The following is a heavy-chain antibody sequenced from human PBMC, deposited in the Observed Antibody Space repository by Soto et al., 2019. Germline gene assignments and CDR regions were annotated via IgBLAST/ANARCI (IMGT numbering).Heavy chain of an antibody. D-gene: IGHD6-19*01. Sequence: QVQLVESGGGLVKPGGSLRLSCAASGFTFSDYYMSWIRQAPGKGLEWVSYISSSGSTIYYADSVKGRLTISRDNAKNSLYLQMNGLRAEDTAVYYCASGPYSSGWYEPTLDYWGQGTLVTVSS. V-gene: IGHV3-11*01. CDR3: ASGPYSSGWYEPTLDY. CDR2: ISSSGSTI. CDR1: GFTFSDYY. J-gene: IGHJ4*02.